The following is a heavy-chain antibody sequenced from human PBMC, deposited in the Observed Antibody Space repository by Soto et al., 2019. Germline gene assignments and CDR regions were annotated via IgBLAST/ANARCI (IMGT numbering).Heavy chain of an antibody. J-gene: IGHJ4*02. CDR2: ISGSGGST. CDR1: GFTFSSYA. V-gene: IGHV3-23*01. D-gene: IGHD3-9*01. Sequence: GGSLRLSCAASGFTFSSYAMSWVRQAPGKGLEWVSAISGSGGSTYYADSVKGRFTISRDNTKNTLYLQMNSLRAEDTAVYYCAKTLRYLDWLSLYYFDYWGQGTLVTVSS. CDR3: AKTLRYLDWLSLYYFDY.